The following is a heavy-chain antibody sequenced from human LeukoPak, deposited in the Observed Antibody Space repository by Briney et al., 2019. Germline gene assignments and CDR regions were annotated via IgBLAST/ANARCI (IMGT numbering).Heavy chain of an antibody. Sequence: SETLSLTCTVSGGSISSYYWSWIRQPPGKGLEWIGYIHYSGSTNYNPSLKSRVTISVDTSKNQFSLKLSSVTAADTAVYYCAGQVVMAGDWFDPWGQGTLVTVSS. CDR1: GGSISSYY. CDR2: IHYSGST. CDR3: AGQVVMAGDWFDP. D-gene: IGHD4-23*01. J-gene: IGHJ5*02. V-gene: IGHV4-59*01.